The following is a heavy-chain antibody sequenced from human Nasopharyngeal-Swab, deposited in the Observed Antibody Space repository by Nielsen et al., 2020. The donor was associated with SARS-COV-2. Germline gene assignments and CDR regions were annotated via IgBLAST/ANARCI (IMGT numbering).Heavy chain of an antibody. CDR2: IKQDGSEK. V-gene: IGHV3-7*01. Sequence: VRQAPGKGLEWVANIKQDGSEKYYVDSVKGRFTISRDNAKNSLYLQMNSLRAEDTAVCYCARVRGSYSFDYWGQGTLVTVSS. D-gene: IGHD1-26*01. CDR3: ARVRGSYSFDY. J-gene: IGHJ4*02.